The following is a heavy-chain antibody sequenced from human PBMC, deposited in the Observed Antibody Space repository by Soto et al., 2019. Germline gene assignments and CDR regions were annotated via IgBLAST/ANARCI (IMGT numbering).Heavy chain of an antibody. D-gene: IGHD3-3*01. CDR1: GYTFTSYG. CDR3: ARVEPRITIFGVVTWNWFDP. Sequence: ASVKVSCKASGYTFTSYGISWVRRAPGQGREWMGWISAYNGNTNYAQKLQGRVTMTTATSTSTAYMELRSLRSDDTAVYYCARVEPRITIFGVVTWNWFDPWGQGTLVTVSS. CDR2: ISAYNGNT. J-gene: IGHJ5*02. V-gene: IGHV1-18*01.